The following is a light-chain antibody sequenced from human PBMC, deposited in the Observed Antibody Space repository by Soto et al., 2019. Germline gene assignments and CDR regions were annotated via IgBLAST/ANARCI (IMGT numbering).Light chain of an antibody. J-gene: IGKJ4*01. CDR3: HQYYSPPFT. CDR2: WAS. Sequence: IVMTQSPDSLAVSLGERATINCKSSQSVLYSSSNKDSLAWYQQRPGQPPKLLIYWASTRESGVPDRFSGSGSGTDFTLTISSLQAEDVAVYYCHQYYSPPFTFGGGTRVEIK. V-gene: IGKV4-1*01. CDR1: QSVLYSSSNKDS.